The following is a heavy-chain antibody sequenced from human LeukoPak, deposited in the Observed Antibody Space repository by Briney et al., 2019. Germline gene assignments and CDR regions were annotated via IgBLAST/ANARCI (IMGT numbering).Heavy chain of an antibody. CDR1: GFGFSSYA. CDR3: AAQDGFDI. CDR2: ISYDTNNK. V-gene: IGHV3-30-3*01. Sequence: PGGSLRLSCAASGFGFSSYALHWVRQAPGKGLEWMAFISYDTNNKYYADSVKGRFTISRDNSKNTLYLQMNSLRTEDTAVYYCAAQDGFDIWGQGTMVTVSS. J-gene: IGHJ3*02.